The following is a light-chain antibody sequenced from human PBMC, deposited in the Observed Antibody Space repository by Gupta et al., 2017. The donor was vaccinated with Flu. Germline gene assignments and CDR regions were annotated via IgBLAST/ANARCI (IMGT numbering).Light chain of an antibody. V-gene: IGKV3-20*01. Sequence: LSPGEQDTLSCRASQSLLSSYVAWYQQKPGQSPNLLIFGASSRATGTPDRFSGGGSGTDFTLTISRLAPEDFAVYYCQQYDLSPRTFGQGTKVEV. CDR2: GAS. CDR1: QSLLSSY. CDR3: QQYDLSPRT. J-gene: IGKJ1*01.